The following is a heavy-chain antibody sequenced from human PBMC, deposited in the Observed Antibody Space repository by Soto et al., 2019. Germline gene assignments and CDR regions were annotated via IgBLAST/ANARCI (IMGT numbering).Heavy chain of an antibody. D-gene: IGHD3-10*01. CDR3: ARVVPITMVRGPKGWFDP. CDR2: IYHSGST. J-gene: IGHJ5*02. Sequence: SETLFLTCAVSGGSISSGGYSWSWIRQPPGKGLEWIGYIYHSGSTYYNPSLKSRVTISVDRSKDQFSLKLSSVTAADTAVYYCARVVPITMVRGPKGWFDPWGQGTLVTVSS. V-gene: IGHV4-30-2*01. CDR1: GGSISSGGYS.